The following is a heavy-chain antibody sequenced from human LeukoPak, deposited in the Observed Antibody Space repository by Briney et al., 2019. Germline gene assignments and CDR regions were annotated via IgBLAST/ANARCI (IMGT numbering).Heavy chain of an antibody. Sequence: PSETLSLTCTVSGGSISSGSYYWSWIRQPAGKGLEWIGRIYTSGSTNYNPSLKSRVTISVDTSKNQFSLKLSSVTAADTAVYYCARDSALPHYGSGSYFWGTYYYYYMDVWGKGTTVTISS. J-gene: IGHJ6*03. CDR3: ARDSALPHYGSGSYFWGTYYYYYMDV. CDR1: GGSISSGSYY. D-gene: IGHD3-10*01. V-gene: IGHV4-61*02. CDR2: IYTSGST.